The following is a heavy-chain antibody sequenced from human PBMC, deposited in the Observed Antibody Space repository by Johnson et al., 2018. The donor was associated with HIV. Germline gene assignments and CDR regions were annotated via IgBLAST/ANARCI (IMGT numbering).Heavy chain of an antibody. V-gene: IGHV3-20*04. D-gene: IGHD6-19*01. CDR2: INWNGGST. CDR1: GFTVSTNY. J-gene: IGHJ3*02. Sequence: VQLVESGGGLIQPGGSLRLSCAASGFTVSTNYMGWVRLAPGKGLEWVSGINWNGGSTGYADSVKGRFTISRDNAKNSLYLKMNSRRAEDTALYYCAGEPGLVAAFDIWGQGTMVTVSS. CDR3: AGEPGLVAAFDI.